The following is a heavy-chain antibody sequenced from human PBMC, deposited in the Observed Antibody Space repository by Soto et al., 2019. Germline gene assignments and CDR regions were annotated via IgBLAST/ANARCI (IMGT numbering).Heavy chain of an antibody. V-gene: IGHV3-48*03. CDR3: ARDNKKASHHYYYYGMDV. Sequence: GGSLSLSCAASGFTFSSYSMNWVRQAPGKGLEWVSYISSSGSTIYYADSVKGRFTISRDNAKNSLYLQMNSLRAEDTAVYYCARDNKKASHHYYYYGMDVWGQGTTVTVSS. CDR2: ISSSGSTI. J-gene: IGHJ6*02. CDR1: GFTFSSYS.